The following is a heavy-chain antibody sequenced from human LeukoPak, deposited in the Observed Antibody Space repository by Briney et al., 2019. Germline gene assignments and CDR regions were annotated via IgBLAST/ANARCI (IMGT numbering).Heavy chain of an antibody. J-gene: IGHJ4*02. CDR2: IYYSGST. CDR1: GGSISSYY. D-gene: IGHD6-13*01. V-gene: IGHV4-59*08. CDR3: ARHGSQAAAGPYYFDY. Sequence: SETLSLTCTVSGGSISSYYWSWIRQPPGKGLEWIGYIYYSGSTNYNPSLKSRVTISVDTSKNQFSLKLSSVTAADTAVYYCARHGSQAAAGPYYFDYWGQGTLVTVSS.